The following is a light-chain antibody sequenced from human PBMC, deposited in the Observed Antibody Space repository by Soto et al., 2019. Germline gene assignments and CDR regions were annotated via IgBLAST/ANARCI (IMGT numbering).Light chain of an antibody. V-gene: IGKV1-39*01. J-gene: IGKJ1*01. CDR3: QQSYSKT. CDR2: AAS. CDR1: QSISSY. Sequence: DIQMTQSPSSLSASVGDRVTITCRASQSISSYLNWYQRKPGKAPKLLIYAASSLQSGVPSRFSGSGYGTDFTLTISSLQPEDFATYYCQQSYSKTLGQGTKVDIK.